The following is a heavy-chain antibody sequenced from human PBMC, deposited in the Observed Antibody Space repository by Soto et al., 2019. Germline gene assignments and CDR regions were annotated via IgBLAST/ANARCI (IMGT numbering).Heavy chain of an antibody. V-gene: IGHV1-18*01. Sequence: GASVKVSCKASGYTFTSYGISWVRQAPGQGLEWMGWISAYNGNTNYAQKLQGRVTMTTDTSTSTAYMELRSLRSDDTAVYYCARDSAPLRYFDWLLSPSGPYFDYWGQGTLVTVSS. CDR2: ISAYNGNT. CDR1: GYTFTSYG. J-gene: IGHJ4*02. CDR3: ARDSAPLRYFDWLLSPSGPYFDY. D-gene: IGHD3-9*01.